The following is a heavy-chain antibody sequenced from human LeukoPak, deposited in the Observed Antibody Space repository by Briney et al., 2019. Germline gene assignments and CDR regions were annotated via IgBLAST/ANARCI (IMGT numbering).Heavy chain of an antibody. CDR2: ISGSGANT. CDR3: AKNPRTDQGY. J-gene: IGHJ4*02. Sequence: GGSLRLSCAASGFTFTNYAMTWVRQAPGKGLDWVSAISGSGANTYSADSVKGRFTISRDNSKDTLYLQMNSLRAEDTAVYYCAKNPRTDQGYWGQGTLVSVSS. V-gene: IGHV3-23*01. CDR1: GFTFTNYA.